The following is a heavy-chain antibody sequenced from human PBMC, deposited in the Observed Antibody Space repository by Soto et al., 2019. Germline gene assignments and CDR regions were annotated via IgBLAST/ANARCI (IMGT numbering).Heavy chain of an antibody. V-gene: IGHV1-69*12. CDR3: AGSYDSSGPPPFDY. Sequence: QVQLVQSGAEVKKPGSSVKVSCKASGGTFSSYAISWVRQAPGQGLEWMGGIIPIFGTANYAQKFQGRVTITADESTGTAYMGLSSLRSEDTAVYYCAGSYDSSGPPPFDYWGQGTLVTVSS. D-gene: IGHD3-22*01. CDR2: IIPIFGTA. CDR1: GGTFSSYA. J-gene: IGHJ4*02.